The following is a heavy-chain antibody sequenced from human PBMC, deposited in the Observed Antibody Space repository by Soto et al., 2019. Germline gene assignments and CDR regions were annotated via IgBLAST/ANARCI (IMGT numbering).Heavy chain of an antibody. V-gene: IGHV5-10-1*01. J-gene: IGHJ4*02. CDR1: GYRFAGYW. CDR3: ARQIYDSDTGPNFQYYFDA. CDR2: IDPSDSQT. D-gene: IGHD3-22*01. Sequence: PGESLKISCKGPGYRFAGYWLTWVRQKPGKGLGWMGRIDPSDSQTYYSPSFRGHVTISVTKSITTVFLQWSSLRASDTATYYCARQIYDSDTGPNFQYYFDAWGQGTPVTVSS.